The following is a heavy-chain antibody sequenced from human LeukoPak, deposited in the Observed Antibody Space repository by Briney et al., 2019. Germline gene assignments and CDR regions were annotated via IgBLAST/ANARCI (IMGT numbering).Heavy chain of an antibody. CDR1: GFTFSSYG. D-gene: IGHD2-2*03. V-gene: IGHV3-30*18. J-gene: IGHJ5*02. Sequence: GGSLRLSCAASGFTFSSYGMHWVRQAPGKGLEWVAVISYDGSNKYYADSVKGRFTISRDNSKNTLYLQMNSLRAEDTAVYYCAKDQVDIVVVPAANWFDPWGQGTLVTVSS. CDR3: AKDQVDIVVVPAANWFDP. CDR2: ISYDGSNK.